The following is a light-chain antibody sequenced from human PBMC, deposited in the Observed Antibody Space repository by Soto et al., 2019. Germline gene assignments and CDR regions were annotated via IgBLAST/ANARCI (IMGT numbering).Light chain of an antibody. CDR1: QSVSNY. CDR3: QQRSYWLS. V-gene: IGKV3-11*01. J-gene: IGKJ4*01. CDR2: EAS. Sequence: EIVLTQSPATLSLSPGERATLSCRASQSVSNYLAWYQQXXXQAPRLLIYEASNRASVIPARXXXXXXXXXXTLTISSLEPEDFAVYYCQQRSYWLSFGGGTKVEIK.